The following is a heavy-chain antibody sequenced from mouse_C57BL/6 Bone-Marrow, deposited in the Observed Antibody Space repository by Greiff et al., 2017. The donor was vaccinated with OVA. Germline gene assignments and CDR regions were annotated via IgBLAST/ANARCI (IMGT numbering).Heavy chain of an antibody. J-gene: IGHJ2*01. CDR3: ARSDYDYFDY. CDR1: GFTFSDYG. D-gene: IGHD2-4*01. V-gene: IGHV5-17*01. Sequence: EVKLMESGGGLVKPGGSLKLSCAASGFTFSDYGMHWVRQAPEQGLEWVAYISSGSSTIYYADTVKGRFTISRDNAKNTLFLQMTSLRSEDTAMYYCARSDYDYFDYWGQGTTLTVSS. CDR2: ISSGSSTI.